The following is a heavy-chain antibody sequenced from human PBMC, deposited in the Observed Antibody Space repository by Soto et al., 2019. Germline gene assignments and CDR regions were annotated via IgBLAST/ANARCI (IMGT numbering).Heavy chain of an antibody. Sequence: EVQLVESGGGLVQPGGSLRLSCAGSGFTFSNYWMHWVRQAPGKGLEWVSRIDHDGPTDYADSVRGRFTISRDNAENTLYLQMNSLRPEDTAVHYCVRDRHGDYWGQGTLVTVSS. CDR1: GFTFSNYW. V-gene: IGHV3-74*01. CDR2: IDHDGPT. CDR3: VRDRHGDY. J-gene: IGHJ4*02.